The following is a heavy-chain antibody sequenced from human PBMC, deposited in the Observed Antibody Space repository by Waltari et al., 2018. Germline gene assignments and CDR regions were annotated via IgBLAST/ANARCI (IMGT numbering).Heavy chain of an antibody. Sequence: QLQLQESGPGLVKPSETLSLTCTVSGGSISSSSYYWGWIRQPPGKGLAWIGSSYYSGSTYSNPSLKSRVTISVDTSKNQFSLKLSSVTAADTAVYYCARHVEYYDILTGYYTNWFDPWGQGTLVTVSS. CDR1: GGSISSSSYY. J-gene: IGHJ5*02. CDR3: ARHVEYYDILTGYYTNWFDP. V-gene: IGHV4-39*07. D-gene: IGHD3-9*01. CDR2: SYYSGST.